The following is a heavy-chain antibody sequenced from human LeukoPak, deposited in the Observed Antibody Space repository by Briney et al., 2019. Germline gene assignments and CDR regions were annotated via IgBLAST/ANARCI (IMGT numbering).Heavy chain of an antibody. D-gene: IGHD6-13*01. CDR2: ISSFSSYI. J-gene: IGHJ4*02. Sequence: GGSLRLSCAASGFTFSSYSMNWVRQAPGKGLEWVSSISSFSSYIYYADSVEGRFTISRDNAKNSLYLQMNSLRAEDTALYYCTRARIAAAGNEDYWGQGTLVTVSS. V-gene: IGHV3-21*04. CDR3: TRARIAAAGNEDY. CDR1: GFTFSSYS.